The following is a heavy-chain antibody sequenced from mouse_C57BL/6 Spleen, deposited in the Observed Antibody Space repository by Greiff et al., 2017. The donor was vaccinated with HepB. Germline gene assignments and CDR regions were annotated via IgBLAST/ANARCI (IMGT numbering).Heavy chain of an antibody. CDR1: GYAFSSYW. Sequence: QVQLKESGAELVKPGASVKISCKASGYAFSSYWMNWVKQRPGKGLEWIGQIYPGDGDTNYNGKFKGKATLTADKSSSTAYMQLSSLTSEDSAVYFCARSGGNYPYWYFNVWGTGTTVTVSS. CDR3: ARSGGNYPYWYFNV. D-gene: IGHD2-1*01. V-gene: IGHV1-80*01. J-gene: IGHJ1*03. CDR2: IYPGDGDT.